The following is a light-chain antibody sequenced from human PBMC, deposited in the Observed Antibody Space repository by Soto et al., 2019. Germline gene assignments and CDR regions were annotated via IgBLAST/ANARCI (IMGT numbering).Light chain of an antibody. Sequence: EVVMTQSPATLSVSPGERATLSCRASQTISNNLAWYQQKPGQAPRLLIYGASTRATGIPARFSGGGSGTEFTLTISSLQSEDFAVYYCQQRSNWPPYTFGQGTKVDIK. CDR3: QQRSNWPPYT. J-gene: IGKJ2*01. V-gene: IGKV3-15*01. CDR1: QTISNN. CDR2: GAS.